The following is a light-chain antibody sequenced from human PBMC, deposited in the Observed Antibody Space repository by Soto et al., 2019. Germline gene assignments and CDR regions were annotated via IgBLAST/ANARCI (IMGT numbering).Light chain of an antibody. CDR2: EVS. J-gene: IGLJ1*01. V-gene: IGLV2-23*02. CDR1: SSDVGSYNL. CDR3: CSHARSSVYV. Sequence: QSVLTQPASVSGSPGQSITISCTGTSSDVGSYNLVSWYQQHPGKAPKLMIYEVSKRPSGVSHRFSGSKSGNTASLTTSGLQAEDEADYYCCSHARSSVYVFGTGTKVTVL.